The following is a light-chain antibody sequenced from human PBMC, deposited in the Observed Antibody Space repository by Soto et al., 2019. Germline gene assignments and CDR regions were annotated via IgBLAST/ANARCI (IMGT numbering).Light chain of an antibody. CDR2: GTN. Sequence: CVRTPPPSLTGETGVRATSSRTGRRPNIGPGYDVHWYRQLRGTAPKLLLCGTNNRPSGVPGRVSGSKSGMSASLAITGLQAADEANYYCQSYDKGLRGSRVFGGETQVTVL. V-gene: IGLV1-40*01. CDR3: QSYDKGLRGSRV. J-gene: IGLJ3*02. CDR1: RPNIGPGYD.